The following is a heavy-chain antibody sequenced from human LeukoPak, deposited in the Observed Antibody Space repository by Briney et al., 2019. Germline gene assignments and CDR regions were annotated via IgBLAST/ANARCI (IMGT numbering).Heavy chain of an antibody. CDR1: GGSISGYY. CDR2: IYSTGST. D-gene: IGHD6-13*01. Sequence: SETLSLTCTVSGGSISGYYWSWVRQSPEKGLESIGFIYSTGSTSYNPSLRSRVTISIDTSQNQFYLRLTSVTAADTAVYHCAREHGSSWRFDPWGRGTLVTVSS. V-gene: IGHV4-59*01. J-gene: IGHJ5*02. CDR3: AREHGSSWRFDP.